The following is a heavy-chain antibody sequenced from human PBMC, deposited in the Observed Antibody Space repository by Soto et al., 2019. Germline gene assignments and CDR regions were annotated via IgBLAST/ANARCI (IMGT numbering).Heavy chain of an antibody. V-gene: IGHV4-39*01. CDR2: IYYSGST. D-gene: IGHD6-6*01. J-gene: IGHJ5*02. Sequence: KASETLSLTCIVSGGSSSSSRYYWGWIRQPPGKGLEWIGSIYYSGSTYYNPSLKSRVTISVDTSKNQFSLKLSSETAADTAVFYCARHRARNWFDPWGQGTLVTVSS. CDR1: GGSSSSSRYY. CDR3: ARHRARNWFDP.